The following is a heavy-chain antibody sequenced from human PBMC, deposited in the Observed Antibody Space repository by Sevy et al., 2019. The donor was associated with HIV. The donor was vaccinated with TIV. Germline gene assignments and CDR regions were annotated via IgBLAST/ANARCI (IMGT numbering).Heavy chain of an antibody. V-gene: IGHV4-34*01. D-gene: IGHD5-18*01. J-gene: IGHJ3*02. CDR1: GGSFSGYY. Sequence: SETLSLTCAVYGGSFSGYYWSWIRQPPGKGLEWIGEINHSGSTNYNPSLKSRVTISVDTSKNQFSLKLSSVTAADTAVYYCARKVNSYGPTRPAFDIWGQGTMVTVSS. CDR2: INHSGST. CDR3: ARKVNSYGPTRPAFDI.